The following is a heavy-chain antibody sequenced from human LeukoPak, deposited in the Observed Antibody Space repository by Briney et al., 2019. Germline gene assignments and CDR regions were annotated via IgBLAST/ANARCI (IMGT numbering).Heavy chain of an antibody. J-gene: IGHJ5*02. CDR1: GGSIKSNY. Sequence: SGTLSLTCSVSGGSIKSNYWNWFRQTPGKGLEWIGDIYYSGSTTYNPSLKRRVTISVDTSKNGFSLEVRSVTAADTAVYYCARGGLLYDSSGYCDTWGQGTLVTVSS. CDR2: IYYSGST. V-gene: IGHV4-59*01. CDR3: ARGGLLYDSSGYCDT. D-gene: IGHD3-22*01.